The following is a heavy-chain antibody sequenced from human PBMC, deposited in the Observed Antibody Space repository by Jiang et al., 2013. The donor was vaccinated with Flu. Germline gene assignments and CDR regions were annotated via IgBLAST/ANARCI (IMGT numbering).Heavy chain of an antibody. Sequence: GLLKPSETLSLTCAVYGGSFSGYYWSWIRQPPGKGLEWIGEINHSGSTNYNPSLKSRVTISVDTSKNQFSLKLSSVTAADTAVYYCARHRVGATRSPFDYWGQGTLVTVSS. CDR1: GGSFSGYY. CDR3: ARHRVGATRSPFDY. CDR2: INHSGST. J-gene: IGHJ4*02. V-gene: IGHV4-34*01. D-gene: IGHD1-26*01.